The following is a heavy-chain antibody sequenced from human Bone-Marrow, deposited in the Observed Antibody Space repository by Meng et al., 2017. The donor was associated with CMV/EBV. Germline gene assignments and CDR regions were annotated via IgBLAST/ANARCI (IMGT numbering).Heavy chain of an antibody. CDR2: IWYDGSNK. CDR3: ADGGNGIDY. CDR1: GFTFSSYG. D-gene: IGHD4-23*01. Sequence: GESLKISCAASGFTFSSYGMHWVRQAPGKGLEWVAVIWYDGSNKYYADSVKGRFTISRDNSKNTLYLQMNSLRAEDTAVYYCADGGNGIDYWGQGTLVTVSS. V-gene: IGHV3-33*01. J-gene: IGHJ4*02.